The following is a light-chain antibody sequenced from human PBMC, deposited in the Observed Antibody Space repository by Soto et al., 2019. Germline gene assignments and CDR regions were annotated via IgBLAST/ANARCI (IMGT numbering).Light chain of an antibody. Sequence: DIQMTQSPSSLSASVGDRVTITCRASQRISNYLNWYQQKPGKAPKLLIYAASSLQSGVPSRFSGSGSGTDFTLTISSLQPEDFANYYCQKSFSTLVTFGQGTRLEIK. J-gene: IGKJ5*01. CDR2: AAS. CDR1: QRISNY. V-gene: IGKV1-39*01. CDR3: QKSFSTLVT.